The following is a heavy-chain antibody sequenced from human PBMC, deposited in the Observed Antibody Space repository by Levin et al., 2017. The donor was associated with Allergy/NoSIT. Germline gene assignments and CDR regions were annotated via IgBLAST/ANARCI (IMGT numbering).Heavy chain of an antibody. CDR1: GGSISSSSYY. J-gene: IGHJ4*02. V-gene: IGHV4-39*01. D-gene: IGHD2-21*02. Sequence: PGGSLRLSCTVSGGSISSSSYYWGWIRQPPGKGLEWIGSIYYSGSTYYNPSLKSRVTISVDTSKNQFSLKLSSVTAADTAVYYCARRVVVTAILDYWGQGTLVTVSS. CDR3: ARRVVVTAILDY. CDR2: IYYSGST.